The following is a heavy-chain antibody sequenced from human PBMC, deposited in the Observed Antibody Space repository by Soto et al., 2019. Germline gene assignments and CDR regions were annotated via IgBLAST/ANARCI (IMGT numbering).Heavy chain of an antibody. CDR2: TSYRSKWYL. CDR1: GDSVSSNSAA. D-gene: IGHD3-3*01. V-gene: IGHV6-1*01. Sequence: SQTLSLTCVISGDSVSSNSAAWNWIRQSPSRGLEWLGRTSYRSKWYLDYAVSVKGRIAINPDTSKNQFSLQLSSVTPDDTAVYYCATWRFDSWGQGTLVTVSS. CDR3: ATWRFDS. J-gene: IGHJ5*01.